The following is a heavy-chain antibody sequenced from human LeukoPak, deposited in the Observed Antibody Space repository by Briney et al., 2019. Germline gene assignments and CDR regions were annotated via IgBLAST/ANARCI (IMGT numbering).Heavy chain of an antibody. V-gene: IGHV3-23*01. CDR3: AKDGAAGTVDY. Sequence: GGSLRLSCAASGFTFSSYAMSWVRQAPGKGLEWVSAISGSGGSTYYADSVKGRFTISRDNSKDTLYLQMNSLRAADTAVYSCAKDGAAGTVDYWGQGTLVTVSS. D-gene: IGHD6-13*01. CDR1: GFTFSSYA. J-gene: IGHJ4*02. CDR2: ISGSGGST.